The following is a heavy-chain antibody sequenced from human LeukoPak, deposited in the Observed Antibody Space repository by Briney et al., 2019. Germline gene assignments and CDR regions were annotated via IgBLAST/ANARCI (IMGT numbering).Heavy chain of an antibody. CDR1: GGSISSYY. V-gene: IGHV4-4*07. Sequence: SETLSLTCAVSGGSISSYYWSWIRQPAGKGLEWIGRIYSTGSANYNPSLKSRVTMSVDTSENQFSLKLSSVTAADTAVYYCARVRYSYGFFDYWGQGTLVTVSS. CDR2: IYSTGSA. D-gene: IGHD5-18*01. CDR3: ARVRYSYGFFDY. J-gene: IGHJ4*02.